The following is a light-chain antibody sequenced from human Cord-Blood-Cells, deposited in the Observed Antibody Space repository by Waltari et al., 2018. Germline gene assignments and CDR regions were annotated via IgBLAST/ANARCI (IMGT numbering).Light chain of an antibody. V-gene: IGLV2-11*01. CDR1: SSDVGGYNY. CDR2: DVR. Sequence: QSALTQPRSVSGSPGQSVTISCTGTSSDVGGYNYVSWFQQHPGKAPKLMIYDVRKRPSGVPDRFSGSKSGNTASLTISGLQAEDEADYYCCSYAGSYTFVFRTGTKVTVL. J-gene: IGLJ1*01. CDR3: CSYAGSYTFV.